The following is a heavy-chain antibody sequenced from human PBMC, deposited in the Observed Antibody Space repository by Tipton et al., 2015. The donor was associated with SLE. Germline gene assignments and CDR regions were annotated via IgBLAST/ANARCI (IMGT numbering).Heavy chain of an antibody. J-gene: IGHJ3*02. CDR1: GGSFSGYY. CDR3: ARGSPPLAMAYAFDI. Sequence: QVQLVQSGAEVKPSETLSLTCAVYGGSFSGYYWSWIRQPPGKGLEWIGEINHSGSTNYNPSLKSRVTIPVDTSKNQFSLKLSSVTAADTAVYYCARGSPPLAMAYAFDIWGQGTMVTVSS. CDR2: INHSGST. V-gene: IGHV4-34*01. D-gene: IGHD5-24*01.